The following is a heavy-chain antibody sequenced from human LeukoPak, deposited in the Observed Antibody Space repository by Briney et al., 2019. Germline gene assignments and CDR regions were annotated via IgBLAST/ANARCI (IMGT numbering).Heavy chain of an antibody. CDR1: GFTVSRNY. CDR3: ARDDYGDYGFDY. J-gene: IGHJ4*02. CDR2: IYSGGST. D-gene: IGHD4-17*01. V-gene: IGHV3-53*01. Sequence: GGSLRLSCAASGFTVSRNYMSWVRQAPGKGLEWVSVIYSGGSTYYADSVKGRFTISRDNSKNTLYLQMNSLRAEDTAVYYCARDDYGDYGFDYWGQGTLVTVSS.